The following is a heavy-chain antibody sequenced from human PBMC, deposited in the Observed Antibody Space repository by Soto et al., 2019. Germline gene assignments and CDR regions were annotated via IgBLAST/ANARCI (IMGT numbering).Heavy chain of an antibody. Sequence: ASVKVSCKASGYTFTGYYMHWVRQAPGQGLECMGWINPNSGGTNYAQKFQGRVTMTRXTXXSXXXMXLXXLRSDDTAVYCCATESYGMDVLCQGTTVTVSS. CDR1: GYTFTGYY. CDR2: INPNSGGT. J-gene: IGHJ6*02. CDR3: ATESYGMDV. V-gene: IGHV1-2*02.